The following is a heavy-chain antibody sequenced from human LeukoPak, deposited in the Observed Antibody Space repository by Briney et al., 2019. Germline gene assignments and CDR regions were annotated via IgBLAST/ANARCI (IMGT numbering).Heavy chain of an antibody. CDR2: INWSGGST. CDR3: ARGRKIYSNSDFDY. Sequence: GGSLRLSCAASGFTFSDNYMNWVRQAPGKGLEWVSGINWSGGSTSYADSVKGRFTISRDNAKNSLYLQMNSLRAEDTALYYCARGRKIYSNSDFDYWGQGTLVTVSS. V-gene: IGHV3-20*04. D-gene: IGHD4-11*01. J-gene: IGHJ4*02. CDR1: GFTFSDNY.